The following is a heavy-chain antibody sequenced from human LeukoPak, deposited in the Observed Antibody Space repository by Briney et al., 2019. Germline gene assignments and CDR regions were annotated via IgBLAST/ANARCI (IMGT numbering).Heavy chain of an antibody. CDR1: GLTFSNAW. J-gene: IGHJ5*02. D-gene: IGHD3-10*01. CDR2: ISATGDST. V-gene: IGHV3-23*01. Sequence: QTGGSLRLSCAASGLTFSNAWMSWVRQAPGKGLEWVSAISATGDSTNYADSVKGRFTISRDNSKNTLYLQMNSLRAEDTAVYYCAKGAMVRGVFLISWGQGTLVTVSS. CDR3: AKGAMVRGVFLIS.